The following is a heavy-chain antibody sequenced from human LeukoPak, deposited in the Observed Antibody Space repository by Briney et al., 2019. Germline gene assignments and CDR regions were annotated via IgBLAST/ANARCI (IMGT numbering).Heavy chain of an antibody. CDR1: GFTFSSYA. D-gene: IGHD6-19*01. V-gene: IGHV3-23*01. J-gene: IGHJ4*02. Sequence: GGSLRLSCAASGFTFSSYAMSWVRQAPGKGLEWVSTISGSGGSTYYADSVKGRFTISRDNSKNTLYLRMNSLRAEDTAVYYCAKVLVAVYFDYWGQGTLVTVSS. CDR3: AKVLVAVYFDY. CDR2: ISGSGGST.